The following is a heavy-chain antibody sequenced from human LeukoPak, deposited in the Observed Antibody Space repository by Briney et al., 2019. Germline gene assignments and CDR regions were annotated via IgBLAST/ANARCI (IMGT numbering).Heavy chain of an antibody. CDR3: ARDRCKSTSCRRHYYYYMDV. CDR1: GFPFISYT. J-gene: IGHJ6*03. V-gene: IGHV3-30*04. CDR2: ISYDGSNE. Sequence: GRSLRLSCAASGFPFISYTMHWVRQAPGKGLEWVAVISYDGSNEDYAASVKGRFTISRDNPKNTLYLEMSSLRAEHTAVYYCARDRCKSTSCRRHYYYYMDVWGNGTTVTVSS. D-gene: IGHD2-2*01.